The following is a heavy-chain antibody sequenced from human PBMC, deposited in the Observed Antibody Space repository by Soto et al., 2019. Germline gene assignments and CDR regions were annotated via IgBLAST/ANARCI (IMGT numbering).Heavy chain of an antibody. V-gene: IGHV3-74*01. Sequence: EVQLVESGGGLVQPGGSLRLSCAASGFTFSSYWMHWVRQAPGKGLVWVSRINSDGSSTSYADSVKGRFTISRDNAKNTRYLSMNSLRAEDTAVYYCAVAVAGPTAIGYWGQGTLVTVSS. CDR2: INSDGSST. CDR1: GFTFSSYW. D-gene: IGHD6-19*01. J-gene: IGHJ4*02. CDR3: AVAVAGPTAIGY.